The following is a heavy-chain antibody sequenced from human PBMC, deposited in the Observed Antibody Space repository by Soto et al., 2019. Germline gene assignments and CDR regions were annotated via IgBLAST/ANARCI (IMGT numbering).Heavy chain of an antibody. V-gene: IGHV3-53*01. CDR3: ARGLYGMDV. Sequence: PGGSLRLSCTASGFPVSSNYMSWVRQAPGKGLEWVSVIYSGGSTYNADSVKGRFTISRDNSKNTLYLQMNSLRADDTAGYDCARGLYGMDVWGQGTTVTVSS. CDR2: IYSGGST. J-gene: IGHJ6*02. CDR1: GFPVSSNY.